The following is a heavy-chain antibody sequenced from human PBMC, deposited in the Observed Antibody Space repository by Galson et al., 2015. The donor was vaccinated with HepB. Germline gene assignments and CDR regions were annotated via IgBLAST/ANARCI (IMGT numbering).Heavy chain of an antibody. Sequence: QSGAEVKKPGESLRISCKGSGYSFTSYWISWVRQMPGKGLEWMGRIDPSDSYTNYSPSFQGHVTISADKSISTAYLQWSSLKASDTAMYYCARHYGSGSYYPNWFDPWGQGTLVTVSS. D-gene: IGHD3-10*01. CDR1: GYSFTSYW. J-gene: IGHJ5*02. V-gene: IGHV5-10-1*01. CDR2: IDPSDSYT. CDR3: ARHYGSGSYYPNWFDP.